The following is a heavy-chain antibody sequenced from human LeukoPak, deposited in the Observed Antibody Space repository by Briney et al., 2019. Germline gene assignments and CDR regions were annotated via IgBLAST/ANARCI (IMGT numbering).Heavy chain of an antibody. CDR2: IYSGGST. CDR1: GFTVSSNY. J-gene: IGHJ4*02. CDR3: TTLTPRAPFDY. Sequence: PGGSLRLSCAASGFTVSSNYMSWVRQAPGKGLEWVSVIYSGGSTYYADSVKGRFTVSRDNSKNTLYLQMNSLRAEDTAVYYCTTLTPRAPFDYWGQGTLVTVSS. V-gene: IGHV3-66*04.